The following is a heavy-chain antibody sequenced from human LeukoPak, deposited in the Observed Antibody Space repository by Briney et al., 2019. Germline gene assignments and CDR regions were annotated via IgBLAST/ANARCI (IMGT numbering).Heavy chain of an antibody. Sequence: GGSLRLSCAASGFTFSSYAMHWVRQAPGKGLEWVSVIYSGGSTYYADSVKGRFTISRDNSKNTLYLQMNSLRAEDTAVYYCARGLWADYWGQGTLVTVSS. V-gene: IGHV3-53*01. D-gene: IGHD3-10*01. J-gene: IGHJ4*02. CDR3: ARGLWADY. CDR1: GFTFSSYA. CDR2: IYSGGST.